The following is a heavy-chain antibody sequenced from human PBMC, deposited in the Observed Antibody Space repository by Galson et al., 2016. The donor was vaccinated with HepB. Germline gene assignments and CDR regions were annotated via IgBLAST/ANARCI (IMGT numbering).Heavy chain of an antibody. J-gene: IGHJ4*02. V-gene: IGHV4-39*07. CDR2: ISYSGSTT. CDR3: ARVPASTRFDY. Sequence: SETLSLTCTVSGASISSSSYSWGWIRQPPGKGLEWIASISYSGSTTYYNPSLKSRVTISIDTSKNQFSLKLNSVTAADTAVYYCARVPASTRFDYWAREPWSPSPQ. CDR1: GASISSSSYS.